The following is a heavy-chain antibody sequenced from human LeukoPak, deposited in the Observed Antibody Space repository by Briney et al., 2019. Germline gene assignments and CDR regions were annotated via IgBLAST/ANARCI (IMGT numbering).Heavy chain of an antibody. J-gene: IGHJ4*02. CDR1: GASITNYY. Sequence: SETLSLTCTVSGASITNYYWSWIRQSAGKGLERIGRIYPSGSTHSNPSLKSRVTMSLDTSKNQFSLGLSSVTAADTAVYYCARVRPNWNDGTFNYWGQGTLVTVSS. CDR2: IYPSGST. D-gene: IGHD1-1*01. CDR3: ARVRPNWNDGTFNY. V-gene: IGHV4-4*07.